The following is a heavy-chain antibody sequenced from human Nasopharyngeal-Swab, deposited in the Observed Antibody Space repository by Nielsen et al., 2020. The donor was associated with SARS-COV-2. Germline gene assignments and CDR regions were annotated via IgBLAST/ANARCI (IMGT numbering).Heavy chain of an antibody. CDR2: IYYSGST. CDR3: ARDSRGWFDP. Sequence: SETLSLPCTVSGSSISSGDYYWSWIRPPPGKGLEWIGYIYYSGSTYYNPSLKSRVTITVDTSKNQFSLKLSSVTAADTAVYYCARDSRGWFDPWGQGTLVTVSS. D-gene: IGHD2-2*01. V-gene: IGHV4-30-4*01. CDR1: GSSISSGDYY. J-gene: IGHJ5*02.